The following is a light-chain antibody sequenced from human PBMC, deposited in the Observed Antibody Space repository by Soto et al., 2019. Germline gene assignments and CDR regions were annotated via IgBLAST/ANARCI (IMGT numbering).Light chain of an antibody. V-gene: IGLV2-11*01. J-gene: IGLJ1*01. Sequence: QSALTQPASVSGSPGQSITISCTGTSSDVRGYDYVSWYQQHPGKAPKLMIYDVYKRPSGFPDRFSGSKSGNTASLTISGLRAEDEADYYCCSYAATLYVFGTGTKVPAL. CDR3: CSYAATLYV. CDR2: DVY. CDR1: SSDVRGYDY.